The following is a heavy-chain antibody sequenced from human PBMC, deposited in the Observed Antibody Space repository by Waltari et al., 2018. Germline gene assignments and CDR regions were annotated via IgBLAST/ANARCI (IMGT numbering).Heavy chain of an antibody. D-gene: IGHD2-2*02. CDR3: AKAAPLPYCSSTSCYTLDY. Sequence: QVQLVESGGGVVQPGRSLRLSCAASGFTFSSYGMHWVRQAPGKGLEWVAVIWYDGSNKYYADSVKGRFTISRDNSKNTLYLQMNSLRAEDTAVYYCAKAAPLPYCSSTSCYTLDYWGQGTLVTVSS. CDR2: IWYDGSNK. V-gene: IGHV3-33*06. CDR1: GFTFSSYG. J-gene: IGHJ4*02.